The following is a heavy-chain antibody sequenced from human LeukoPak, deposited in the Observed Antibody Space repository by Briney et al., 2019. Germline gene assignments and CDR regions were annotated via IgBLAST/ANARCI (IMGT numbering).Heavy chain of an antibody. D-gene: IGHD6-6*01. CDR2: IKSKTDGGTT. V-gene: IGHV3-15*01. Sequence: GGSLRLSCAASGFTFSNAWMSWVRQAPGKGLEWVGRIKSKTDGGTTDYAAPVKGRFTISRDDSKNTLYLQMNSLKTEDTAVYYCTTDHFGIAAPDDYWGQGTLVTVSS. CDR1: GFTFSNAW. CDR3: TTDHFGIAAPDDY. J-gene: IGHJ4*02.